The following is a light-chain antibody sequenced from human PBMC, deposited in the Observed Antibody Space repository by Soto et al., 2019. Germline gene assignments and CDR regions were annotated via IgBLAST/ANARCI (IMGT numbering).Light chain of an antibody. CDR2: EVN. Sequence: QSVLTQPASVSGSPGQSITISCTGTSSDVGAYKYVSWYQQHPGKAPKLMIYEVNKRPSGVPDRFSGSQSGNTASLTVSGLQAEDEADYYCSSYASGNSYVFGTGTKVTVL. CDR3: SSYASGNSYV. J-gene: IGLJ1*01. CDR1: SSDVGAYKY. V-gene: IGLV2-8*01.